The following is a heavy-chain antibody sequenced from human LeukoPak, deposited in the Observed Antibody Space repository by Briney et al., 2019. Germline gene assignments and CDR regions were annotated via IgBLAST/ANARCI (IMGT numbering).Heavy chain of an antibody. CDR3: AKVKYYGSGSYSPSPFDY. J-gene: IGHJ4*02. D-gene: IGHD3-10*01. CDR1: GFTFSSYA. Sequence: GGSLRLSCAASGFTFSSYAMHWVRQAPGKGLEWVAVISNDGRNKYYADSVKGRFTISRDNSKNTLNLQMNSLRAEDTALYYCAKVKYYGSGSYSPSPFDYWGQGTLVTVSS. V-gene: IGHV3-30*04. CDR2: ISNDGRNK.